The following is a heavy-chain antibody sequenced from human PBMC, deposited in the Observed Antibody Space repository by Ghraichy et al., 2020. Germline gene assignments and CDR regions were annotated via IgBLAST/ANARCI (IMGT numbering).Heavy chain of an antibody. CDR3: ARKWTQRGDLGY. V-gene: IGHV4-34*01. Sequence: SETLSLTCAVYGGSFSGYSWSWIRQPPGKGLEWIGEINHSGSTNYNPSLKSRVTMSVDTSKNQFSLKLSSVTAADTAVYYCARKWTQRGDLGYWGQGTLVTVSS. J-gene: IGHJ4*02. CDR2: INHSGST. CDR1: GGSFSGYS. D-gene: IGHD3-16*01.